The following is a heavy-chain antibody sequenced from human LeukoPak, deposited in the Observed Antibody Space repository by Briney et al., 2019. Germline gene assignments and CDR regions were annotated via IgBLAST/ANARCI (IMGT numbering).Heavy chain of an antibody. CDR2: ISYDGSNK. Sequence: GGSLRLSCAASGFTFSSYGMHWVRQAPGKGLEWVAVISYDGSNKYYADSVKGRFTISRDNSKNTLYLQMNSLKTEDTAVYYCTTDDYDSSGYPAWGQGTLVTVSS. D-gene: IGHD3-22*01. CDR3: TTDDYDSSGYPA. J-gene: IGHJ5*02. V-gene: IGHV3-30*12. CDR1: GFTFSSYG.